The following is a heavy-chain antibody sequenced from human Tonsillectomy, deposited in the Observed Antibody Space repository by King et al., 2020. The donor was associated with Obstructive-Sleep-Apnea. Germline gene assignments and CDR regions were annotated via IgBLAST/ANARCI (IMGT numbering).Heavy chain of an antibody. CDR3: ARRKVLGATFVTDY. CDR1: GYTLTSYG. J-gene: IGHJ4*02. CDR2: SSAYTGNT. V-gene: IGHV1-18*01. Sequence: QLVQSGAEVKKPGASVKVSCKASGYTLTSYGISWVRKSPGQGLEWMGWSSAYTGNTNYAQKLQGRVTMTTDTSTSTAYMELRSLRSDDTAVYYCARRKVLGATFVTDYWGQGTLVTVSS. D-gene: IGHD1-26*01.